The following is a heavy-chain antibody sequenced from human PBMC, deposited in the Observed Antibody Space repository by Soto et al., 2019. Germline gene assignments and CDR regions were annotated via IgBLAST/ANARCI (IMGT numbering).Heavy chain of an antibody. D-gene: IGHD6-13*01. V-gene: IGHV3-30*03. CDR3: ARDLSAAGNRVPFDY. J-gene: IGHJ4*02. CDR1: GFTFSSYG. CDR2: ISYDGSNK. Sequence: GGSLRLSCAASGFTFSSYGMHWVRQAPGKGLEWVAVISYDGSNKYYADSVKGRVTMTTDTSTSTAYMELRSLRSVDTAVYYCARDLSAAGNRVPFDYWGQGTLVTVSS.